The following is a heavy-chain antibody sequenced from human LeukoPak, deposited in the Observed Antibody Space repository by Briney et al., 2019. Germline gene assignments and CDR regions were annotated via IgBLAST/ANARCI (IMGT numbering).Heavy chain of an antibody. Sequence: SETLSLTCTVSGGSISSYYWSWIRQPAGKGLEWIGRIYTSGSTNYNPSLKSRVTMSVDTSKNQFSLKLSSVTAADTAVYYCARHLGAVAAHYFDYWGQGTLVTVSS. CDR1: GGSISSYY. CDR2: IYTSGST. CDR3: ARHLGAVAAHYFDY. J-gene: IGHJ4*02. D-gene: IGHD6-19*01. V-gene: IGHV4-4*07.